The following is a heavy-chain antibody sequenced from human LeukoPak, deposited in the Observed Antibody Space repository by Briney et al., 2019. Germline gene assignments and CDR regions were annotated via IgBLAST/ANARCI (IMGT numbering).Heavy chain of an antibody. J-gene: IGHJ5*02. CDR2: ISYDGSNK. Sequence: GGSLRLSCAASGFTFSSYAMHWVRQAPGKGLEWVAVISYDGSNKYYADSVKGRFTTSRDNFKNTLYLQMNSLRAEDTAVYYCAREAGDYYDSSGYTSWGQGTLVTVSS. D-gene: IGHD3-22*01. CDR1: GFTFSSYA. CDR3: AREAGDYYDSSGYTS. V-gene: IGHV3-30-3*01.